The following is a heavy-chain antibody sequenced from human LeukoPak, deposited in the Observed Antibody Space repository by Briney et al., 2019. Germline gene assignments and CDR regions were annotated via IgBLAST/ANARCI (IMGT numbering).Heavy chain of an antibody. Sequence: GGSLRLSCAASGFTFSSYALSWVRQAPGKGLEWVSVIYSGGSTFYADSVKGRFTISRDKSKNTLYLQMNSLRVEDTAVYYCARVRSGMDVWGQGTTVTVSS. V-gene: IGHV3-53*01. CDR2: IYSGGST. CDR1: GFTFSSYA. CDR3: ARVRSGMDV. J-gene: IGHJ6*02.